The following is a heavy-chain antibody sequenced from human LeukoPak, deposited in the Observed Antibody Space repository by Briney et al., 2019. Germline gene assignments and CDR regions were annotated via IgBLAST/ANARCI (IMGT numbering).Heavy chain of an antibody. CDR2: ISSSSSYI. V-gene: IGHV3-21*01. J-gene: IGHJ4*02. CDR1: GFTFSSYS. Sequence: GGSLRPSCAASGFTFSSYSMNWVRQAPGKGREWVSSISSSSSYIYYADSVKGRFTISRDNAKNSLYLQMNSLRAEDTAVYYCARDLIDFWSGYYYYFDYWGQGTLVTVSS. D-gene: IGHD3-3*01. CDR3: ARDLIDFWSGYYYYFDY.